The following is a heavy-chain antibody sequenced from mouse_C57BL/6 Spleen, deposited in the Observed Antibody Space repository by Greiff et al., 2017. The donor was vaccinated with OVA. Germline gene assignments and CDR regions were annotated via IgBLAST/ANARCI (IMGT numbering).Heavy chain of an antibody. V-gene: IGHV1-61*01. Sequence: VQLQQPGAELVRPGSSVKLSCKASGYTFTSYWMDWVKQRPGQGLEWIGNIYPSDSETHYNQKFKDKATLTVDKSSSTAYMQLSSLTSEDSAVYYCARGPRMDYWGQGTSVTVSS. CDR2: IYPSDSET. CDR3: ARGPRMDY. J-gene: IGHJ4*01. CDR1: GYTFTSYW.